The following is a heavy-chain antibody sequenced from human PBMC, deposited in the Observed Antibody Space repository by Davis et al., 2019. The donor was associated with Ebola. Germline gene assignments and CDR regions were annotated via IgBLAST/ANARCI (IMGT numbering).Heavy chain of an antibody. CDR1: GYTFTSYY. CDR3: ARLRLRYYGMDV. V-gene: IGHV1-46*01. J-gene: IGHJ6*02. CDR2: INPSDGTT. Sequence: ASVKVSCKASGYTFTSYYMHWVRQAPGQGLEWMGLINPSDGTTSYAQKFQGRVTMTRDTSTSTVYMELSSLGSEDTAVYYCARLRLRYYGMDVWGQGTTVTVSS.